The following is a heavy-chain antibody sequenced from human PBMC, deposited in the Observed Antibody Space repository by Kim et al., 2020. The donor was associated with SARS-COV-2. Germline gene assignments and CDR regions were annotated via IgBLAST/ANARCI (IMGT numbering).Heavy chain of an antibody. CDR3: SRERGTVAGTAFDI. Sequence: GGSLRLSCAASGVTVSRNYMSWVRQAPGKGLEWVSVIYSGGSTYYSDSVEGRFTISRDNSKNMLYLQMNSLRAEDTAVYYFSRERGTVAGTAFDIWGQGT. J-gene: IGHJ3*02. V-gene: IGHV3-53*01. CDR1: GVTVSRNY. CDR2: IYSGGST. D-gene: IGHD6-19*01.